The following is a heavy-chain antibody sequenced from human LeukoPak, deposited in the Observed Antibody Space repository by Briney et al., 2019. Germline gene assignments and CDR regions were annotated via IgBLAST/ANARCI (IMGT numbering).Heavy chain of an antibody. CDR1: GGSISSGSYY. Sequence: SQTLSLTCTVSGGSISSGSYYWSWIRQPAGKGLEWIGRIYTSGSTNYNPSLKSRVTISVDTSKNQFSLKLSSVTAADTAVYYCARGGYYYDSSGSFDYWGQGILVTVSS. D-gene: IGHD3-22*01. CDR2: IYTSGST. CDR3: ARGGYYYDSSGSFDY. V-gene: IGHV4-61*02. J-gene: IGHJ4*02.